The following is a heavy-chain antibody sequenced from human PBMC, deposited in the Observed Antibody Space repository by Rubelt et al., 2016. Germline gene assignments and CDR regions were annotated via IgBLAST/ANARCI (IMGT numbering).Heavy chain of an antibody. CDR3: AREQETTVTIEGVLGY. V-gene: IGHV1-46*01. CDR1: GYTFTSYY. CDR2: ITPSGGSP. Sequence: QVQLVQSGAEVKKPGASVKVSCQASGYTFTSYYMHWLRQAPGQGLEWMGIITPSGGSPSYAQKFQGRVTMTRDTSTSTVYMELSSLRSEDTAVYYCAREQETTVTIEGVLGYWGQGTLVTVSS. J-gene: IGHJ4*02. D-gene: IGHD4-17*01.